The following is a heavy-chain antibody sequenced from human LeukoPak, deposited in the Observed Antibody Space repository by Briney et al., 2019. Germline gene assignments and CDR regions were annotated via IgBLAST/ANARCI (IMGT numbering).Heavy chain of an antibody. D-gene: IGHD3-9*01. J-gene: IGHJ4*02. CDR2: INAGNGNT. V-gene: IGHV1-3*01. CDR3: ARGLRYFDWLFFDY. Sequence: ASVEVSCKASGYTFTSYAMHWVRQAPGQRLEWMGWINAGNGNTKYSQKFQGRVTITRDTSASTAYMELSSLRSEDTAVYYCARGLRYFDWLFFDYWGQGTLVTVSS. CDR1: GYTFTSYA.